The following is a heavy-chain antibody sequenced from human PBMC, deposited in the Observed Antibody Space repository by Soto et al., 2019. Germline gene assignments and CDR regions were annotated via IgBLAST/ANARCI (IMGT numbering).Heavy chain of an antibody. CDR1: GFTFSDYY. Sequence: GGSLRLSCAASGFTFSDYYMSWIRQAPGKGLEWVSYISSSGSTIYYADSVKGRFTISRDNAKNSLYLQMNSLRAEDTAVYYCARDRVGTSWPRDPDPYFDYWGQGTLVTVSS. D-gene: IGHD2-2*01. CDR3: ARDRVGTSWPRDPDPYFDY. J-gene: IGHJ4*02. V-gene: IGHV3-11*01. CDR2: ISSSGSTI.